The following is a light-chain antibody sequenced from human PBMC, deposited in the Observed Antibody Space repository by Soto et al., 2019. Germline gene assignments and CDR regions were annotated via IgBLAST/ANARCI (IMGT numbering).Light chain of an antibody. CDR3: QQYGSSPLFT. J-gene: IGKJ3*01. Sequence: EIVLTQSPGTLSLSPGERATLSCRASQSVSSSYLAWYQQKPGQAPRPLIYGATSRATGIPDRFSGSGSGTDFTLTISRLEPDDFSVYYCQQYGSSPLFTFGAGTKVAIK. CDR1: QSVSSSY. V-gene: IGKV3-20*01. CDR2: GAT.